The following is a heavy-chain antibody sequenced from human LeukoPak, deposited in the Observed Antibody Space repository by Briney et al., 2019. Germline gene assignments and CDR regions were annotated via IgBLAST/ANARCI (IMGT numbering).Heavy chain of an antibody. V-gene: IGHV4-38-2*02. Sequence: PSETLSLTCTVSGYSISSGYYWGWIRQPPGKGLEWIGSIYHSGSTYYNPSLKSRVTISVDTSKNQFSLKLSSVTAADTAVYYCARGYSSGHYFGLYYFDYWGQGTLVTVSS. CDR1: GYSISSGYY. D-gene: IGHD3-22*01. J-gene: IGHJ4*02. CDR2: IYHSGST. CDR3: ARGYSSGHYFGLYYFDY.